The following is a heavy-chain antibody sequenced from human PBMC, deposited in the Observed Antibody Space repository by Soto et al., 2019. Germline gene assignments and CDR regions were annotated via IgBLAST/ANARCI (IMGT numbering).Heavy chain of an antibody. J-gene: IGHJ4*02. Sequence: QVQLVQSGAEVKRPGASVKVSCKASGYSFTSTGISWVRQAPGQGPEWMGWTSTFNGVAKYAQKLQGRVTMTTDTSTTTAYMELRSLTSDDTAVYYCARDLDGSGSYFTDYWGQGTLVTVAS. V-gene: IGHV1-18*01. CDR2: TSTFNGVA. CDR1: GYSFTSTG. D-gene: IGHD3-10*01. CDR3: ARDLDGSGSYFTDY.